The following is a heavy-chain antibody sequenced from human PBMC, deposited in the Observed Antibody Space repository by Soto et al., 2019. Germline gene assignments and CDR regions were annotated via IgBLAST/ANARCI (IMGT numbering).Heavy chain of an antibody. J-gene: IGHJ4*02. Sequence: ASVKVSCKASGYTFTSYGISWVRQAPGQGLEWMGWISAYNGNTNYAQKLQGRVTMTTDTSTSTAYKELRSLRSDDTAVYYCTGAQSSTSYLAFGGQGTLVTVSS. D-gene: IGHD6-13*01. CDR3: TGAQSSTSYLAF. CDR2: ISAYNGNT. V-gene: IGHV1-18*01. CDR1: GYTFTSYG.